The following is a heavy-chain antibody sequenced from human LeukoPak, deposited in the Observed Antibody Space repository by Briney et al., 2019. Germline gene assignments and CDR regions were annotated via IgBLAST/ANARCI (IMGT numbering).Heavy chain of an antibody. Sequence: ASVKVSCKASGYTFTGYYMHWVRQAPGQGLEWMGWINPNSGGTNYAQKFQGRVTMTRDTSISTAYMALSRLRSDDTAVYYCAREDSGSSDFDYWGQGTLVTVSS. CDR3: AREDSGSSDFDY. CDR1: GYTFTGYY. J-gene: IGHJ4*02. V-gene: IGHV1-2*02. D-gene: IGHD1-26*01. CDR2: INPNSGGT.